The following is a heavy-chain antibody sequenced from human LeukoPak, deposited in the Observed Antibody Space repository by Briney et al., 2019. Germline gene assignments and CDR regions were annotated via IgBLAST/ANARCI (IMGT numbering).Heavy chain of an antibody. V-gene: IGHV4-4*02. CDR3: SRESGAFCPFGY. Sequence: PGGSLRLSCATSGFSFTDYPMNWVRQPPGQGLEWIGEISLTGRTNYNPSLNGRVTMSLDESRNQLSLNLTSVTAADTAIYYCSRESGAFCPFGYWGQGTLVIVPP. CDR1: GFSFTDYP. CDR2: ISLTGRT. J-gene: IGHJ4*02. D-gene: IGHD1-26*01.